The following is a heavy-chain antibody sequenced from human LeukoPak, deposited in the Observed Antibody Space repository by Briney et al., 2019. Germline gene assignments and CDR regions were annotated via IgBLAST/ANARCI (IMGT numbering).Heavy chain of an antibody. J-gene: IGHJ5*02. V-gene: IGHV4-34*01. Sequence: PSETLSLTCAISGGSFSDYYWSWIRQPPGKGLEWIGEINHSGSTNYTPSLKTRVTISVDTSKNQFSLKVSSVTAADTAVYYCARCSGGGSGSPLSFDPWGQGTLVTVSS. CDR2: INHSGST. D-gene: IGHD3-10*01. CDR1: GGSFSDYY. CDR3: ARCSGGGSGSPLSFDP.